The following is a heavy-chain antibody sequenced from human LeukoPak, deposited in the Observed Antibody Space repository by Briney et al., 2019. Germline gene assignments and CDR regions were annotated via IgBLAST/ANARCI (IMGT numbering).Heavy chain of an antibody. V-gene: IGHV3-48*01. J-gene: IGHJ4*02. Sequence: GGSLRLSCAASGFTFSSYSMNWVRQAPGKGLEWISYIRSSSRTIYYADSVKGRFTISRDNAENSLYLQMNSLRAEDTAVYYCARDGSGRVPEMSAPDYWGQGTLVTVSS. CDR2: IRSSSRTI. D-gene: IGHD3-10*01. CDR3: ARDGSGRVPEMSAPDY. CDR1: GFTFSSYS.